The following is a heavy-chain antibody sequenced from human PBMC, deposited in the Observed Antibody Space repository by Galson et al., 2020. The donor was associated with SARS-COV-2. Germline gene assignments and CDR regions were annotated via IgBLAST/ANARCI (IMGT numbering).Heavy chain of an antibody. D-gene: IGHD1-26*01. V-gene: IGHV3-33*01. CDR2: IWYDGSNK. CDR3: ARDDPVGATGFDY. CDR1: GFTFSSYG. Sequence: GGSLRLSCAASGFTFSSYGMHWVRQAPGKGLEWVAVIWYDGSNKYYADSVKGRFTISRDNSKNTLYLQMNSLRAEDTAVYYCARDDPVGATGFDYWGQGTLVTVSS. J-gene: IGHJ4*02.